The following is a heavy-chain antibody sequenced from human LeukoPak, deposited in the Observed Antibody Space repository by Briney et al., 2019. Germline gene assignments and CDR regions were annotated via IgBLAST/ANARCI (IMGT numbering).Heavy chain of an antibody. CDR2: IYYSGST. CDR1: GGSISSYY. Sequence: PSETLSLTCTVSGGSISSYYWSWIRQPPGKGLEWIGYIYYSGSTNYNPSLKSRVTISVDTSKNQFSPKLSSVTAADTAVYYCARGQLDSGSVGYFDYWGQGTLVTVSS. CDR3: ARGQLDSGSVGYFDY. V-gene: IGHV4-59*08. J-gene: IGHJ4*02. D-gene: IGHD6-25*01.